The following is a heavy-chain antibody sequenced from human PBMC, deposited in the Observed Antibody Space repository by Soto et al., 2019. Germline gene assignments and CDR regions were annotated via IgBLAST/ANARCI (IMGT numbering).Heavy chain of an antibody. D-gene: IGHD1-1*01. CDR1: GFTFSSYG. CDR3: ARTYVPGIAGFDP. V-gene: IGHV3-21*01. CDR2: ISSSSSYI. J-gene: IGHJ5*02. Sequence: GGSLRLSCAASGFTFSSYGMHWVRQAPGKGLEWVSSISSSSSYIYYADSVKGRFTISRDNAKNTLYLQMNSLRVEDTAVYYCARTYVPGIAGFDPWGQGILVTVSS.